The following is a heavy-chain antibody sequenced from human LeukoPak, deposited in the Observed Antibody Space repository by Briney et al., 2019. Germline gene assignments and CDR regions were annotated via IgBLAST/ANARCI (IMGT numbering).Heavy chain of an antibody. D-gene: IGHD3-22*01. CDR1: GFTFSDYW. V-gene: IGHV3-74*01. CDR2: IISDGSSA. Sequence: GGSLRLSCAASGFTFSDYWMHWVRQAPGKGLVWVSRIISDGSSATYADSVKGRFTMSRDNAKSTLYLQMSSLRAEDTAVYYCAKALYYYDSSGYYSYYFDYWGQGTLVTVSS. CDR3: AKALYYYDSSGYYSYYFDY. J-gene: IGHJ4*02.